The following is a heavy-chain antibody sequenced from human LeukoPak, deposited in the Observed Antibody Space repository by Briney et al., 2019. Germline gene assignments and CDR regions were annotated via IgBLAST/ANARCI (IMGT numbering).Heavy chain of an antibody. CDR1: GGTFSSYA. CDR2: IIPIFGTA. Sequence: ASVKVSCKASGGTFSSYAISWVRQAPGQGLEWMGGIIPIFGTANYAQKFQGRVTITADESTSTAYMELSSLRSEDTAVYYCARDPSGFRYYYDSSGYLGGYYFDYWGQGTLVTVSS. V-gene: IGHV1-69*13. CDR3: ARDPSGFRYYYDSSGYLGGYYFDY. J-gene: IGHJ4*02. D-gene: IGHD3-22*01.